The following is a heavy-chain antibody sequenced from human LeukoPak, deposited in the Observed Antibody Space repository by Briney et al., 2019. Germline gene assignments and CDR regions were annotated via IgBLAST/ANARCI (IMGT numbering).Heavy chain of an antibody. J-gene: IGHJ6*02. D-gene: IGHD6-13*01. CDR3: ARKYSSSWPTYYYYGMDV. Sequence: SVTVSCKASGGTFSSYAISWVRQAPGQGLEWMGGIIPIFGTANYAQKFQGRVTITADESTSTAYMELSSLRSEDTAVYYCARKYSSSWPTYYYYGMDVWGQGTTVTVSS. CDR2: IIPIFGTA. V-gene: IGHV1-69*13. CDR1: GGTFSSYA.